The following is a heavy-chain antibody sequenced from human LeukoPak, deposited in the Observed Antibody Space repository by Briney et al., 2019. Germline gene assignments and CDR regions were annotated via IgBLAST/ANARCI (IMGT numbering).Heavy chain of an antibody. V-gene: IGHV1-46*01. CDR3: ARDAGEMATSALGY. D-gene: IGHD5-24*01. J-gene: IGHJ4*02. Sequence: GESLKISCKGSEYSFTSYYMHWVRQAPGQGLEWMGIINPSGGSTSYAQKFQGRVTMTRDTSTSTVYMELSSLRSEDTAVYYCARDAGEMATSALGYWGQGTLVTVSS. CDR2: INPSGGST. CDR1: EYSFTSYY.